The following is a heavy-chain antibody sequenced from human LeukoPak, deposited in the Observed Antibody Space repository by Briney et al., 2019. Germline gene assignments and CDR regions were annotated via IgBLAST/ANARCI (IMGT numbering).Heavy chain of an antibody. J-gene: IGHJ6*03. CDR3: ARGEGYYYYMDV. V-gene: IGHV4-34*01. CDR2: INHSGST. CDR1: GGSFSGYY. Sequence: SETLSLTCAVYGGSFSGYYWSWIRQPPGKGLEWIGEINHSGSTNYNPSLKSRVTISVDTSKNQFSLKLSSVTAADTAVYYCARGEGYYYYMDVWGKGTTVTVSS.